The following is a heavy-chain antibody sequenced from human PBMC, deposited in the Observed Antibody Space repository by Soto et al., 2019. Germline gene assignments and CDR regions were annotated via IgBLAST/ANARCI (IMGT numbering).Heavy chain of an antibody. V-gene: IGHV5-10-1*01. CDR3: ARHRAILSGYSAADN. D-gene: IGHD3-9*01. CDR2: IDPSDSYS. Sequence: GESLKISCKASGYSFTNYWITWMRQTPGKGLECMGMIDPSDSYSNYSPSFQGHVTMSVDKSISSAYLQFSSLKASDTAMYYCARHRAILSGYSAADNWGQGTQVTVSS. CDR1: GYSFTNYW. J-gene: IGHJ4*02.